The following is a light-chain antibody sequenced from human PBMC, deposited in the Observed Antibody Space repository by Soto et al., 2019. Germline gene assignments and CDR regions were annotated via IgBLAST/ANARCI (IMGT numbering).Light chain of an antibody. J-gene: IGKJ1*01. CDR2: KAS. Sequence: DIQMTQSPSTLYASVGDRVTITCRASQSISSWLAWYQQKPGKAPKLLIYKASSLESGVPSRFSGSGSGTEFTLTISSLQPDDFATYYCQQYNSYTRWTFGQGTKVEIK. CDR3: QQYNSYTRWT. CDR1: QSISSW. V-gene: IGKV1-5*03.